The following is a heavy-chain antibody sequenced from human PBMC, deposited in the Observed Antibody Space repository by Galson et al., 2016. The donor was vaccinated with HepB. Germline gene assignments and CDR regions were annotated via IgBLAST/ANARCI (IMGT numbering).Heavy chain of an antibody. CDR2: ITGSGAGT. Sequence: SLRLSCAASGFTFTSYAMSWVRQAPGKGLEWVSGITGSGAGTYYEDSAKGRFTISRDNSKNTLYLQMNSLRAEDTAVYYCARAWIHLYDLHFWGQGALVTVSS. CDR3: ARAWIHLYDLHF. V-gene: IGHV3-23*01. D-gene: IGHD5-18*01. J-gene: IGHJ4*02. CDR1: GFTFTSYA.